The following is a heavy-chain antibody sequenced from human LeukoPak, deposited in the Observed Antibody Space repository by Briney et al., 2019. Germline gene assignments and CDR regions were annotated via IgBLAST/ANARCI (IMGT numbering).Heavy chain of an antibody. Sequence: GRPLRLSYAASGFTFSSYAMHWVRQAPGKGLEWVAVISYDGSNKYYADSAKGRFTISRDNSKNTLYLQMNSLRAEDTAVYYCARVGRSGSYPAAFFDYWGQGTLVTVSS. J-gene: IGHJ4*02. V-gene: IGHV3-30*04. D-gene: IGHD1-26*01. CDR3: ARVGRSGSYPAAFFDY. CDR2: ISYDGSNK. CDR1: GFTFSSYA.